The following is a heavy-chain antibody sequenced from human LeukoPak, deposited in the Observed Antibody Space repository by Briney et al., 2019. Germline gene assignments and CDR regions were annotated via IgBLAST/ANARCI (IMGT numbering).Heavy chain of an antibody. V-gene: IGHV4-34*01. CDR2: INHSGST. D-gene: IGHD6-13*01. Sequence: SETLSLTCAVYGGSFSGYYWSWIRQPPGKGLEWSEEINHSGSTNYNPSLKSRVTISVDTSKNQFSLKLSSVTAADTAVYYCARLAGRRGIVIAAAGRRGDYWGQGTLVTVSS. CDR1: GGSFSGYY. CDR3: ARLAGRRGIVIAAAGRRGDY. J-gene: IGHJ4*02.